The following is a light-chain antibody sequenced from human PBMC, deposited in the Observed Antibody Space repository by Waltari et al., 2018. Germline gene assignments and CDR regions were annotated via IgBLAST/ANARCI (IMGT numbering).Light chain of an antibody. CDR2: EVS. Sequence: QSALTQPPSASGSPGQSVTLSCTGTSRDVGGYNYVSWYQQHPGKAPKLMIFEVSTRPSGVPDHFSGSKSGNTASLTVSGLQAEDEADYYCCSYAFSSNWVFGGGTKLTVL. CDR3: CSYAFSSNWV. J-gene: IGLJ3*02. V-gene: IGLV2-8*01. CDR1: SRDVGGYNY.